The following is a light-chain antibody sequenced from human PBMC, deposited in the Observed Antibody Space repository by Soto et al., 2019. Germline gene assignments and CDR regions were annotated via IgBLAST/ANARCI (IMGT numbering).Light chain of an antibody. CDR3: QQRNNWPWT. Sequence: DIVLTQSPATLSLSPGQTSTLSCRASQSVSSYLAWYQQKAGQAPRLLIYEGSNRATGIPTRFSGSGSGTDFTLTISGLEPEDFAVYYCQQRNNWPWTCGQGTKGDIK. CDR2: EGS. CDR1: QSVSSY. V-gene: IGKV3-11*01. J-gene: IGKJ1*01.